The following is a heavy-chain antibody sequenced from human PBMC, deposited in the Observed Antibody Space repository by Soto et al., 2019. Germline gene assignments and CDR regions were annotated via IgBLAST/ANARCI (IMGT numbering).Heavy chain of an antibody. D-gene: IGHD5-18*01. J-gene: IGHJ4*02. CDR1: GYTFTSYY. V-gene: IGHV1-46*01. CDR2: INPSGGST. Sequence: ASVKVSCKASGYTFTSYYMHWVRQAPGQGLEWMGIINPSGGSTSYAQKFQGRVTMTRDTSTSTVYMELSSLRSEDTAVYYCARGIRWLQPDRPSDYWGQGTLVTVSS. CDR3: ARGIRWLQPDRPSDY.